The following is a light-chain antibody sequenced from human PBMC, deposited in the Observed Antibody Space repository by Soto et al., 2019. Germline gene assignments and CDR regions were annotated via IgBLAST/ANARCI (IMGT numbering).Light chain of an antibody. CDR3: KQSYSTPLT. J-gene: IGKJ4*01. CDR2: AAS. CDR1: QSISSY. Sequence: DIQMTQSPSSLSASVGDRVTITCRASQSISSYLNWYQQKPGKAPKLLIYAASSLQSGVPSRFSGSGSGADFTLTIPSLQPEDFATYYCKQSYSTPLTFGGGTKVEI. V-gene: IGKV1-39*01.